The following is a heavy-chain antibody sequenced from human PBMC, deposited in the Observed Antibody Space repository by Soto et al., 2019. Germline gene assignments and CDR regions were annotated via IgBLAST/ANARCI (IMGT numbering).Heavy chain of an antibody. CDR1: GYTLTSYS. J-gene: IGHJ4*02. D-gene: IGHD2-15*01. Sequence: QVQLVQGGTEVKGPGASVKVSCKASGYTLTSYSIHWVRQAPGQGLEWMGIISPSDDRTNYAQKFQGRVTMTWDTPTSTVYMELSSLSFDDTAVYHCAIGFCGSRCYYSENWGQGTLIVVSS. CDR2: ISPSDDRT. CDR3: AIGFCGSRCYYSEN. V-gene: IGHV1-46*01.